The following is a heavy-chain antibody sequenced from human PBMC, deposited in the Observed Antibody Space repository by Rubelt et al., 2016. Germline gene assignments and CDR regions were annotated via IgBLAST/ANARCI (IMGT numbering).Heavy chain of an antibody. Sequence: QVQLQESGPGLVKPSETLSLMCTVSGGSISNYYWSWIRQPPGKGLEWIGYIHYTGYTDYNPSLKGRVTILLDTSRNQFSLKLSSVTAADTAIYYCARAYKYVTTFDMWGQGTMVTVSS. J-gene: IGHJ3*02. CDR3: ARAYKYVTTFDM. CDR2: IHYTGYT. V-gene: IGHV4-59*01. CDR1: GGSISNYY. D-gene: IGHD3-10*01.